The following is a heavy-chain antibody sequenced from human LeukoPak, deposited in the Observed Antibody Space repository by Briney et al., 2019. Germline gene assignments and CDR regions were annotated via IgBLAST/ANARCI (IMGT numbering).Heavy chain of an antibody. CDR2: IIPIFGTA. D-gene: IGHD4-17*01. J-gene: IGHJ4*02. Sequence: SVKVSCKASGYTFTSYGISWVRQAPGQGLEWMGGIIPIFGTANYAQKFQGRVTITADESTSTAYMELSSLRSEDTAVYYCARDDYGVFDYWGQGTLVTV. CDR3: ARDDYGVFDY. CDR1: GYTFTSYG. V-gene: IGHV1-69*13.